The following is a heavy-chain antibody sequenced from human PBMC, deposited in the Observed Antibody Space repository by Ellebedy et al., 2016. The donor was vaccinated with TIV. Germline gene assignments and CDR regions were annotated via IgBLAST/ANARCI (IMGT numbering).Heavy chain of an antibody. D-gene: IGHD1-1*01. V-gene: IGHV3-48*02. Sequence: PGGSLRLSCAASGFSVNSYSMNWVRQAPGKGLEWVSYISSRSSTIYYTDSVKGRFTISRDNGKNSLFLQMNSLRDEDKAMYFCTLNWNDSPVGGLDVWGQGTTVTVSS. CDR3: TLNWNDSPVGGLDV. CDR1: GFSVNSYS. CDR2: ISSRSSTI. J-gene: IGHJ6*02.